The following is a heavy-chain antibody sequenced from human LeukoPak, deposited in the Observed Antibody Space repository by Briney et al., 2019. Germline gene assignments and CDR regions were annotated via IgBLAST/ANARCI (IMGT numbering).Heavy chain of an antibody. CDR2: ISKDGSNK. Sequence: GRSLRLSCAASGFTFSRYAMHWVRQAPGKGLEWVAVISKDGSNKCYADSVKGRFTISRDNSKNTLYLQMDSLRAEDTVVYYCARDFAWLADYWGQGTLVTVSS. J-gene: IGHJ4*02. D-gene: IGHD6-19*01. CDR1: GFTFSRYA. CDR3: ARDFAWLADY. V-gene: IGHV3-30-3*01.